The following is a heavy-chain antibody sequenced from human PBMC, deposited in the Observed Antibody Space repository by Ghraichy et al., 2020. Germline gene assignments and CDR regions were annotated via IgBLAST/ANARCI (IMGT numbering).Heavy chain of an antibody. CDR1: GFTFSSYA. CDR3: AKGIYQLLQAPVDY. CDR2: ISGSGGST. V-gene: IGHV3-23*01. J-gene: IGHJ4*02. Sequence: GGSLRLSCAASGFTFSSYAMSWVRQAPGKGLEWVSAISGSGGSTYYADSVKGRFTISRDNSKNTLYLQMNSLRAEDTAVYYCAKGIYQLLQAPVDYWGQGNLLTGS. D-gene: IGHD2-2*01.